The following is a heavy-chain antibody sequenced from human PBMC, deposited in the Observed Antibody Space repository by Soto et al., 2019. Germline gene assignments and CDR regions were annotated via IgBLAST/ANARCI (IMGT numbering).Heavy chain of an antibody. J-gene: IGHJ6*02. V-gene: IGHV1-46*01. CDR3: ARRDTATSIFDHYYGMDV. D-gene: IGHD4-17*01. CDR2: INPSGGST. CDR1: GYTFTSYY. Sequence: KVSCKASGYTFTSYYMHWVRQAPGQGLEWMGIINPSGGSTSYAQKFQGRVTMTRDTSTSTVYMELSSLRSEDTAVYYCARRDTATSIFDHYYGMDVWGQGTTVTVS.